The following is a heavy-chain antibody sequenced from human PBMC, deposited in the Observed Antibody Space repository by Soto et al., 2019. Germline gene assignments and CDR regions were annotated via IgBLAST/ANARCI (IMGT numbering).Heavy chain of an antibody. V-gene: IGHV4-31*03. CDR2: IYYSGST. D-gene: IGHD4-17*01. CDR1: GGSISSGGYY. Sequence: SETLSLTCTVSGGSISSGGYYWSWIRQHPGKGLEWIGYIYYSGSTYYNPSLKSRVTISVDTSKNQFSLKLSSVTAADTAVYYCARSRDYGYYYGMDVWGQGTTVTVSS. CDR3: ARSRDYGYYYGMDV. J-gene: IGHJ6*02.